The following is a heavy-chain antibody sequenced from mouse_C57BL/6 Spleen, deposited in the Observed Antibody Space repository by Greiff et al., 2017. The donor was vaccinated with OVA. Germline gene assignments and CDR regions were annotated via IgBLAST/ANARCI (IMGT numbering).Heavy chain of an antibody. CDR1: GYTFTDYY. CDR3: AREGLDY. Sequence: LEESGAELVRPGASVKLSCKASGYTFTDYYINWVKQRPGQGLEWIARIYPGSGNTYYNEKFKGKATLTAEKSSSTAYMQLSSLTSEDSAVYFCAREGLDYWGQGTTLTVSS. J-gene: IGHJ2*01. CDR2: IYPGSGNT. V-gene: IGHV1-76*01.